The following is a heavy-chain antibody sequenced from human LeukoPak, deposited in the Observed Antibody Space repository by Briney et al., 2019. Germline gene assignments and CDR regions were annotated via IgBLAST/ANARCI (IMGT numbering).Heavy chain of an antibody. Sequence: GASVKVSCKASGGTFSSYAISWVRQAPGQGLEWMGRIIPIFGTAKYAQKFQGRVTITTDESTSTAYMELSSLRSEDTAVYYCAREVDTAMVRLLDYWGQGTLVTVSS. J-gene: IGHJ4*02. D-gene: IGHD5-18*01. CDR3: AREVDTAMVRLLDY. CDR1: GGTFSSYA. CDR2: IIPIFGTA. V-gene: IGHV1-69*05.